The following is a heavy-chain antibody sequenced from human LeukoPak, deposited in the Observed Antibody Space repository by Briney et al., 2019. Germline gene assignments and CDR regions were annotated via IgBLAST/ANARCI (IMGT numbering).Heavy chain of an antibody. CDR1: GFTVSSYW. J-gene: IGHJ4*02. D-gene: IGHD2-2*02. V-gene: IGHV3-7*01. Sequence: PGGSLRLSXAASGFTVSSYWMSWVRQAPGKGLEWVANIKQDGSEKYYVDSVKGRFTISRDNAKNSLYLQMNSLRAEDTAVYYCARDAEVVPAAIDYFDYWGQGTLVTVSS. CDR2: IKQDGSEK. CDR3: ARDAEVVPAAIDYFDY.